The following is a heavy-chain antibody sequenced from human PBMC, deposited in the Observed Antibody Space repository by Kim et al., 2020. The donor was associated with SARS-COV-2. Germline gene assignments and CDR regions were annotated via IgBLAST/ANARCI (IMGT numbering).Heavy chain of an antibody. Sequence: GESLKISCKGSGYSFTSYWIGWVRQMPGKGLEWMGIIYPGDSDTRYSPSFQGQVTISADKSISTAYLQWSSLKASDTAMYYCARHSNTKVRGGDAFDIWGQGTMVTVSS. CDR1: GYSFTSYW. CDR2: IYPGDSDT. CDR3: ARHSNTKVRGGDAFDI. J-gene: IGHJ3*02. V-gene: IGHV5-51*01. D-gene: IGHD3-10*01.